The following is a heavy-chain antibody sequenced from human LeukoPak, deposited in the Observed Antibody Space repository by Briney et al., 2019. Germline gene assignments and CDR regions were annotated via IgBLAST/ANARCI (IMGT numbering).Heavy chain of an antibody. Sequence: SETLSLTCTVSGGFISSHYWSWIRQPPGKGLEWIGYIYYSGSTNYNPSLKSRVTISVDTSKNQFSLKLSSVTAADTAVYYCASSPQRWLQLKREYYFDYWGQGTLVTVSS. D-gene: IGHD5-24*01. CDR2: IYYSGST. CDR3: ASSPQRWLQLKREYYFDY. J-gene: IGHJ4*02. V-gene: IGHV4-59*11. CDR1: GGFISSHY.